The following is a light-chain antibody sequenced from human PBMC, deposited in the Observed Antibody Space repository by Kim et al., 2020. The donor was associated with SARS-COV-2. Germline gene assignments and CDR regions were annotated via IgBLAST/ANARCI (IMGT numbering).Light chain of an antibody. CDR1: ALPKKY. Sequence: TPRHTASISCSGDALPKKYAYCYQQKSGQAPVLVIYKDSKRPSGIPERFSGSSSVTMATLTISGAQVEDEADYFYYSTDSNVHGVFGARSQLA. V-gene: IGLV3-10*01. CDR3: YSTDSNVHGV. CDR2: KDS. J-gene: IGLJ3*02.